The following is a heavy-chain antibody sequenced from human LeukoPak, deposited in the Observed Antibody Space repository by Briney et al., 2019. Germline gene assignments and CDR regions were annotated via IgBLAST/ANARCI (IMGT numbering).Heavy chain of an antibody. CDR2: INTNTGNP. V-gene: IGHV7-4-1*02. Sequence: ASVKVSCKASGYTFTSYAMNWVRQAPGQGLEWMGWINTNTGNPTYAQGFTGRFVFSLDTSVSTAYLQISSLKAEDTAVYYCARDLKRGYSSGRYSWGTGSSNDYWGQGTLVTVSS. CDR1: GYTFTSYA. J-gene: IGHJ4*02. D-gene: IGHD6-19*01. CDR3: ARDLKRGYSSGRYSWGTGSSNDY.